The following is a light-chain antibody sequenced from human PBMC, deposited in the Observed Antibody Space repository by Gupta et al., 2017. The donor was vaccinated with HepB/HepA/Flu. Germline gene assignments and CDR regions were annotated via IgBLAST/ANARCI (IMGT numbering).Light chain of an antibody. Sequence: SSELTQDPAVSVALGQTVRITCQGDSLRSYYASWYQQKPGQAPVLVIYGKNNRPSGIPDRFSGSSSGNTASLTITGAQAEDEADYYCNSRDSSGNNEVFGGGTKLTVL. CDR1: SLRSYY. J-gene: IGLJ2*01. CDR2: GKN. V-gene: IGLV3-19*01. CDR3: NSRDSSGNNEV.